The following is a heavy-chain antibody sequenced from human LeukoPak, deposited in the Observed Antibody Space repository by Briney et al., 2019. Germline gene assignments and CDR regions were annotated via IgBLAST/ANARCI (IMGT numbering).Heavy chain of an antibody. D-gene: IGHD2-2*01. CDR1: GFTFSSFA. J-gene: IGHJ4*02. CDR2: IWYDGSNK. V-gene: IGHV3-33*06. CDR3: AKGSTGRSCCHEY. Sequence: GGSLRLSCAVSGFTFSSFAIHWVRQAPGKGLEWVAVIWYDGSNKFYADSVKGRFTVSRDNSKNMVYLQMNSLRAEDTGVYYCAKGSTGRSCCHEYWGQGTTVIVSS.